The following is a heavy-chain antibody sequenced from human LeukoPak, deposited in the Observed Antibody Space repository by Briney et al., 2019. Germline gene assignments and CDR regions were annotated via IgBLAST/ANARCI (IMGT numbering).Heavy chain of an antibody. Sequence: ASVKVSCKVSGYTLTELSMHWVRQAPGKGLEWLGGFVPEDGETIYAQKFQGRVTMTEDTSTDTAYMELSSLRSEDTAVYYCATSTIFGVDPPYYYYGMDVWGQGTTVTVSS. J-gene: IGHJ6*02. CDR1: GYTLTELS. CDR2: FVPEDGET. V-gene: IGHV1-24*01. CDR3: ATSTIFGVDPPYYYYGMDV. D-gene: IGHD3-3*01.